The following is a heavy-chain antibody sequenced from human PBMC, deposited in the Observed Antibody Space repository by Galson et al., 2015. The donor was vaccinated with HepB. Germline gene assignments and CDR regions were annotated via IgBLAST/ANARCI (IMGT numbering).Heavy chain of an antibody. CDR3: ARLGLTYYDFWSGYYFDY. CDR1: GFTFSDYY. V-gene: IGHV3-11*01. J-gene: IGHJ4*02. Sequence: SLRLSCAASGFTFSDYYMSWIRQAPGKGLEWVSYMSGTANTIDYADSVKGRFTISRDNAKKSLYLQMNSLRAEDTAVYYCARLGLTYYDFWSGYYFDYWGQGTPVTVSS. CDR2: MSGTANTI. D-gene: IGHD3-3*01.